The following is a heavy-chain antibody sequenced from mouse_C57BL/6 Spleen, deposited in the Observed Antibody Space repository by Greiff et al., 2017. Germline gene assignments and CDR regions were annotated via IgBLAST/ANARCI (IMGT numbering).Heavy chain of an antibody. J-gene: IGHJ2*01. D-gene: IGHD1-1*01. Sequence: VKLQQSGAELVKPGASVKISCKASGYAFSSYWMNWVKQRPGKGLEWIGQIYPGDGDTNYNGKFKGKATLTADKSSSTAYMQLSSLTSEDSAVYFCARWDYGSSRYFDYWGQGTTLTVSS. V-gene: IGHV1-80*01. CDR3: ARWDYGSSRYFDY. CDR2: IYPGDGDT. CDR1: GYAFSSYW.